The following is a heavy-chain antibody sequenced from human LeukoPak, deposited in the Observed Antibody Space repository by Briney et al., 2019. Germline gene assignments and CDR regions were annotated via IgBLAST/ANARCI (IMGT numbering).Heavy chain of an antibody. V-gene: IGHV3-20*04. Sequence: GGSLRLSCAASGFTFDDYGMSWVRQAPGKRLEWVSGINWNGGSTAYADSVKGRFTISRDNAKNSLFLQMNSLRAEDTALYYCARDPYSSGWRVLDYWGQGTLVTVSS. J-gene: IGHJ4*02. CDR3: ARDPYSSGWRVLDY. D-gene: IGHD6-19*01. CDR1: GFTFDDYG. CDR2: INWNGGST.